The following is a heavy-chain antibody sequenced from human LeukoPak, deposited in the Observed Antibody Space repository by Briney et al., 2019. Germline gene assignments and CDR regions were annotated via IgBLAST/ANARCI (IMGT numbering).Heavy chain of an antibody. CDR3: AKVKGYEDTGLRFDY. J-gene: IGHJ4*02. CDR1: GFTFSNFA. D-gene: IGHD1-1*01. V-gene: IGHV3-23*01. CDR2: VSGSGGST. Sequence: PGGSLRLSCAASGFTFSNFAMSWVRQAPGKGLEWVSVVSGSGGSTYYADSVKGRFTISRDNSKNTLYLQMNSLRVDDTATYYCAKVKGYEDTGLRFDYWGQGTLIIVSS.